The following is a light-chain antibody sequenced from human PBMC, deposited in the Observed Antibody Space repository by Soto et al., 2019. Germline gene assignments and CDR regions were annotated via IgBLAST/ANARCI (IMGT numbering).Light chain of an antibody. CDR2: DAF. Sequence: EIVMKQSQATLSVSPWERVALSARASQSVSSNLAWYQQKVGQAPRLLIHDAFDRATEIPARFSGSASGTEFTLTISSLQSEDFAVYYCQRYSNWPLTFGGGTKVDI. V-gene: IGKV3-15*01. J-gene: IGKJ4*01. CDR3: QRYSNWPLT. CDR1: QSVSSN.